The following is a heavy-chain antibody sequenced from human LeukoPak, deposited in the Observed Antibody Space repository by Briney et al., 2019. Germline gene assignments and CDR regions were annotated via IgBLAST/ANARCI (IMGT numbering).Heavy chain of an antibody. CDR2: MSYDGSNK. V-gene: IGHV3-30*18. CDR1: GFTFSSYG. D-gene: IGHD4-17*01. Sequence: SGGSLRLSCAASGFTFSSYGMHWVRQAPGKGLEWVAVMSYDGSNKYYADSVKGRFTISRDNSKNTLYLQMNSLRAEDTAVYYCAEVKTTVTTFAAFDYWGQGTLVTVSS. CDR3: AEVKTTVTTFAAFDY. J-gene: IGHJ4*02.